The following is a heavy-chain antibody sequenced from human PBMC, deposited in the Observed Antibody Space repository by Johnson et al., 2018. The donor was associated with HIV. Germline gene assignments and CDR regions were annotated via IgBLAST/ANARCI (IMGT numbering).Heavy chain of an antibody. Sequence: QVQLVESGGGLVKPGGSLRLSCTISGFSFSDYYMSWFRQAPGKGLEWLSYISVTGSVIYYADSVKGRFTISRDNTKNSVYLQMNSPTAEDTAVYYCARESLTTSDAFDIWGKGQWSPSLQ. CDR1: GFSFSDYY. J-gene: IGHJ3*02. V-gene: IGHV3-11*04. D-gene: IGHD1-1*01. CDR2: ISVTGSVI. CDR3: ARESLTTSDAFDI.